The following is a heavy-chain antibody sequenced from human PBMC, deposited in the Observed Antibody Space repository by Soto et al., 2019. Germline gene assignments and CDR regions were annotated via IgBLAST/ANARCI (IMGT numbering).Heavy chain of an antibody. CDR1: GGSISSSSYY. CDR2: IYYSGST. Sequence: QLQLQESGPGLVKPSETLSLTCTVSGGSISSSSYYCGWIRQPPGKGLEWIGSIYYSGSTYYNPSIKRRVTISVATSKNKFSLTLSSVTAADTAVYYCARLPPAYNWFDPWGQGTLVTVSS. V-gene: IGHV4-39*01. J-gene: IGHJ5*02. CDR3: ARLPPAYNWFDP. D-gene: IGHD2-2*01.